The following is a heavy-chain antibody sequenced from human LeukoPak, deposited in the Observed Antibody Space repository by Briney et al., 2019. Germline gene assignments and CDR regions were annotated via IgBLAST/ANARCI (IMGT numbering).Heavy chain of an antibody. Sequence: SETLSLTCTVSGGSISNYYWSWIRQPPGKGLEWIGYIYYSGSTNYNPSLKSRVTISVDTSKNQFSLKLSSVTAADTAVYYCARADGSGSSVPFDYWGQGTLVTVSS. J-gene: IGHJ4*02. CDR3: ARADGSGSSVPFDY. D-gene: IGHD3-10*01. V-gene: IGHV4-59*01. CDR2: IYYSGST. CDR1: GGSISNYY.